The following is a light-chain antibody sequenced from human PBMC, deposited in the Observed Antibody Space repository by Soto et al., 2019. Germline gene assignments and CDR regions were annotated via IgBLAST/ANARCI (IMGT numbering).Light chain of an antibody. CDR2: AAS. CDR3: QQSYSTLS. Sequence: DIPMTQSPSSLSASVGDRVTITCRTSQIISTYLNWYQQKPGKAPKLLIYAASSLQSGVPSRFSGSGSGTDFTLTISSLQPEDFATYYCQQSYSTLSFGPGTKVDI. J-gene: IGKJ3*01. V-gene: IGKV1-39*01. CDR1: QIISTY.